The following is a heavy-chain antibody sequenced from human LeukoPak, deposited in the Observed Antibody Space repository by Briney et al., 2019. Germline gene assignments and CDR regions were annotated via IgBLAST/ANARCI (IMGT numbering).Heavy chain of an antibody. V-gene: IGHV1-2*02. CDR3: AQQWLGGENWFDP. CDR2: INPNSGGT. D-gene: IGHD6-19*01. Sequence: ASVTVSCKASGYTFTGYYMHWVRHPPGQGLEWMGWINPNSGGTNYAQKFQGRATMTRDTSISTASMEMSRLRADDTAVYYGAQQWLGGENWFDPWGQGTLVTVSS. CDR1: GYTFTGYY. J-gene: IGHJ5*02.